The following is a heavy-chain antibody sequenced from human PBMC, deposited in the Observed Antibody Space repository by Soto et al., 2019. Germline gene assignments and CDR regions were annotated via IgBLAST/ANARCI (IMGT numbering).Heavy chain of an antibody. Sequence: ASVKVSCKASGYTFTGYYMHWVRQAPGQGLEWMGWINPNSGGTNYAQKFQGRVTMTRDTSISTAYMELGRLRSDDTAVYYCARDDPYSSSSTAFDYWGQGTLVTVSS. CDR1: GYTFTGYY. CDR2: INPNSGGT. J-gene: IGHJ4*02. V-gene: IGHV1-2*02. D-gene: IGHD6-6*01. CDR3: ARDDPYSSSSTAFDY.